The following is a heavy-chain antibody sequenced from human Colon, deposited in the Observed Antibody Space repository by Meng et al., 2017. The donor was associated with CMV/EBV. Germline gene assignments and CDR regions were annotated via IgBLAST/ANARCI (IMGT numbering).Heavy chain of an antibody. D-gene: IGHD5-18*01. CDR3: AKIPLGYSLSPLVGLDP. CDR1: GVSISSDNW. CDR2: IYHSGTT. Sequence: QGKLQGSSPGLVKPSGTLSLICSVSGVSISSDNWWTWVRQPPGKGLEWIGEIYHSGTTNYNPSLKSRVTISVDKSKNQVSLNLSSVTAADTAVYFCAKIPLGYSLSPLVGLDPWGQGTLVTVSS. V-gene: IGHV4-4*02. J-gene: IGHJ5*02.